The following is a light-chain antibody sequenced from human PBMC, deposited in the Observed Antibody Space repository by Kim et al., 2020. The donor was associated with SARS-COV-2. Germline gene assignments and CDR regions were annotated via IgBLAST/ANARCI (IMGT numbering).Light chain of an antibody. V-gene: IGKV1-5*03. CDR2: KAS. Sequence: DIQMTQSPSTLSASVGDRVTITCRVSQSISGWLAWYQQKPGKAPKSLIYKASALASGVPSRFSGSGSGTEFTLTISSLQPDDFATYYCQHYITFPYTFGQGTKLEI. J-gene: IGKJ2*01. CDR1: QSISGW. CDR3: QHYITFPYT.